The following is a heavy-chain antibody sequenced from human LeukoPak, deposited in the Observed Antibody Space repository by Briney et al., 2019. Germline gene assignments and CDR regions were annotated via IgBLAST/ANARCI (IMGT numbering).Heavy chain of an antibody. CDR1: GFTVSSNY. Sequence: GGSLRLSCAASGFTVSSNYMSWVRQAPGKGLEWVSVIYSGGSTYYADSVKGRFTISRDNSKNTLYLQMNSLRAEDTAIYYCAKDGKTRNWNYFQAKPVYWGQGTLVTVSS. CDR2: IYSGGST. J-gene: IGHJ4*02. CDR3: AKDGKTRNWNYFQAKPVY. V-gene: IGHV3-53*01. D-gene: IGHD1-7*01.